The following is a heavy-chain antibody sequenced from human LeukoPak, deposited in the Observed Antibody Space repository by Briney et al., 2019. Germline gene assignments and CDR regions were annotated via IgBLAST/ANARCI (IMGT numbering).Heavy chain of an antibody. J-gene: IGHJ3*02. V-gene: IGHV3-30*02. CDR1: GFTFSSYG. Sequence: GGSLRLSCAASGFTFSSYGMHWVRQAPGKGLEWVAFIRYDGSNKYYADSVKGRFTISRDNSKNTLYLQMNSLRAEDTAVYYCARDRNYYYGSGSYYKDDAFDIWGQGTMVTVSS. CDR3: ARDRNYYYGSGSYYKDDAFDI. D-gene: IGHD3-10*01. CDR2: IRYDGSNK.